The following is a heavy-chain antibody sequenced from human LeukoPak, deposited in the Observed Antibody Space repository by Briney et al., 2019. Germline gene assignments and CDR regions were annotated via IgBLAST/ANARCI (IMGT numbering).Heavy chain of an antibody. J-gene: IGHJ4*02. CDR3: ARDGKRASMITVGGARPYYFDD. CDR1: GFTFSSYE. D-gene: IGHD3-16*01. Sequence: GGSLRLSCAASGFTFSSYEMNWVRQAQGKGLEWVSYISSSGSTIYYADSVKGRFTISRDNSKNTLYLQMNSLRAEDTAVYYCARDGKRASMITVGGARPYYFDDWGQGILVAVSS. V-gene: IGHV3-48*03. CDR2: ISSSGSTI.